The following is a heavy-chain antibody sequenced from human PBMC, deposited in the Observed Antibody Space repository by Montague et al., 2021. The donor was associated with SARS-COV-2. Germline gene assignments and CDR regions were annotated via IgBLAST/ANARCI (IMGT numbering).Heavy chain of an antibody. CDR2: IYWDDDK. D-gene: IGHD1-26*01. CDR3: AHRRSIVGGPYFDY. V-gene: IGHV2-5*02. J-gene: IGHJ4*02. Sequence: PALVKPTQTLTLTRTFSGFSLSTSGVGVGWIRQPPGKALEWLALIYWDDDKCYSPSLKSRLTIIKDTSKNQVVLTMTNMDPVDTATYYCAHRRSIVGGPYFDYWGQGTLVTVSS. CDR1: GFSLSTSGVG.